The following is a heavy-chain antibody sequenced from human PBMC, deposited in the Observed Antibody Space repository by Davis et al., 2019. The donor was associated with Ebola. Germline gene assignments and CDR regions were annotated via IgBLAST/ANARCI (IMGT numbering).Heavy chain of an antibody. CDR3: ARGVPAASIDP. Sequence: ASVPVSCMASRYTFPSYGINRLRQPPAQGLEWMGCISAYNGNTNYPQNLRGRVTMTTDTSTNTAYMQLRSLRSDDTAVYYCARGVPAASIDPWGQGTLVTVSS. D-gene: IGHD2-2*01. CDR1: RYTFPSYG. CDR2: ISAYNGNT. V-gene: IGHV1-18*01. J-gene: IGHJ5*02.